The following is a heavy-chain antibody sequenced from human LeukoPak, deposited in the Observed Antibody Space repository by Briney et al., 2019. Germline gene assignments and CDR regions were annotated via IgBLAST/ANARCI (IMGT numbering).Heavy chain of an antibody. CDR1: GFTFSSYS. Sequence: PGGSLRLSCAASGFTFSSYSMNWVRQAPGKGLEWVSYISSSSSTIYYADSVKGRFTISRDNAKNSLYLQMNSLRAEDTAVYYCARGSTMDYYHFDIWGQGTLVTVSS. V-gene: IGHV3-48*01. CDR3: ARGSTMDYYHFDI. CDR2: ISSSSSTI. D-gene: IGHD3-10*01. J-gene: IGHJ3*02.